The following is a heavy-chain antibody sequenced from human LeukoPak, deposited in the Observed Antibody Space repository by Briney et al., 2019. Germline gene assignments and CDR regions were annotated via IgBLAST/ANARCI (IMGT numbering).Heavy chain of an antibody. Sequence: YPSQTLSPTCTVSGGSIISGANYWSWIRQRPGRGLEWIGYIYSSGHTYHNPSLRSRVFLSVDTSKRQLSLKLTSVTAADTAVYYCARAPSVDWYKFQLWGQGTLVTVSS. D-gene: IGHD1-14*01. CDR2: IYSSGHT. V-gene: IGHV4-31*03. J-gene: IGHJ1*01. CDR3: ARAPSVDWYKFQL. CDR1: GGSIISGANY.